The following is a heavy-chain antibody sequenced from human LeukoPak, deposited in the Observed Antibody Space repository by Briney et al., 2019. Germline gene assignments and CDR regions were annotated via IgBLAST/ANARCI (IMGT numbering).Heavy chain of an antibody. CDR2: FDPEDGET. D-gene: IGHD3-3*01. Sequence: GASVKVSCKVSGYTLTELSMHWVRQAPGKGLEWMGGFDPEDGETIYAQKFQGRVTMTEDTSTDTAYMELSSLRSEDTAVYYCATDRSSITIFGVVRPYYYFDYWGQGTLVTVSS. CDR1: GYTLTELS. V-gene: IGHV1-24*01. CDR3: ATDRSSITIFGVVRPYYYFDY. J-gene: IGHJ4*02.